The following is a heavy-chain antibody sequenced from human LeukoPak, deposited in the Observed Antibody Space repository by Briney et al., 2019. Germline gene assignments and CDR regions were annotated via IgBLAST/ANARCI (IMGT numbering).Heavy chain of an antibody. V-gene: IGHV4-39*07. CDR1: GGSISSSSYY. CDR2: IYYSGST. D-gene: IGHD3-16*02. Sequence: PSETLSLTCTVSGGSISSSSYYWGWIRQPPGKGLEWIGSIYYSGSTYYNPSLKSRVTISVDTSKNQFSLKLSSVTAADTAVYYCARGTRGGITFGGVIVGAFDIWGQGTMVTVSS. J-gene: IGHJ3*02. CDR3: ARGTRGGITFGGVIVGAFDI.